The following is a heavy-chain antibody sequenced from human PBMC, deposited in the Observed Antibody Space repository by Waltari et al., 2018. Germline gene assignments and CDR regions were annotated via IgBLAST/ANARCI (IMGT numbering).Heavy chain of an antibody. CDR3: VRGSLNPGFDY. CDR2: TNTDGSFT. Sequence: EVQLVESGGGLVQPGGSLRLSCAVSGFTFSSYWMHWCRQTPGEGLVWLSRTNTDGSFTNYADSVECRFTMSRDNAKDTVYLQMNSLRAEDTAIYYCVRGSLNPGFDYWGQGTLVTVSS. V-gene: IGHV3-74*01. J-gene: IGHJ4*02. CDR1: GFTFSSYW.